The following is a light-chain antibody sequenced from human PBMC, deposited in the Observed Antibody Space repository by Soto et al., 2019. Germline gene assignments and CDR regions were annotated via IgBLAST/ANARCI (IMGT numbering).Light chain of an antibody. CDR1: QDIRVA. V-gene: IGKV1-13*02. CDR3: QQFNSYPIT. Sequence: AIQLTQSPSSLSASVRDRVTNTCRASQDIRVALAWFQQKPGKAPKILIYDVSILESGVPSRFSGSSSGTDFTLTISSLQPGDFATYYCQQFNSYPITFGQGTRLEIK. CDR2: DVS. J-gene: IGKJ5*01.